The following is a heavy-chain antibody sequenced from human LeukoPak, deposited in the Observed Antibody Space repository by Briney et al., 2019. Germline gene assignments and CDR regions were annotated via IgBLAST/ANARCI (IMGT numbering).Heavy chain of an antibody. D-gene: IGHD5-24*01. CDR3: ARGEQEMATMSIDY. V-gene: IGHV3-48*01. J-gene: IGHJ4*02. CDR2: ISSLGSTI. CDR1: GFSFSTYS. Sequence: PGGSLRLSCAASGFSFSTYSMNWVRQAPGKGLEWVSYISSLGSTIYYADSVKGRFTISRDNAKNSLYLQMNSLRAEDTAVYYCARGEQEMATMSIDYWGQGTLDTVSS.